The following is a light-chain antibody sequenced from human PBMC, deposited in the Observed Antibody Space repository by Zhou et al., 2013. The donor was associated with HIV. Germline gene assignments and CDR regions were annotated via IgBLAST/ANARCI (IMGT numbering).Light chain of an antibody. Sequence: EIVLTQSPGTLSLSPGERATLSCRASQSVSSSYLAWYQQKPGRAPRLLIYGASSRATGIPDRFSGSGSGTDFTLTISSLQSEDVAVYYCHQYNNWPPGGTFGRGTKVEIK. CDR2: GAS. CDR1: QSVSSSY. J-gene: IGKJ1*01. CDR3: HQYNNWPPGGT. V-gene: IGKV3-20*01.